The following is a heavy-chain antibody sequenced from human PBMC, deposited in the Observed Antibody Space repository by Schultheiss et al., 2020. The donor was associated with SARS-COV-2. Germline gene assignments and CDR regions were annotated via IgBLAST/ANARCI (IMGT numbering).Heavy chain of an antibody. J-gene: IGHJ6*02. Sequence: SETLSLTCTVSGGSIRNANYYWSWIRQHPGKGLEWIGYIYYSGSTYYNPSLKSRVTISVDTSKNQFSLKLSSVTAADTAVYYCAVTIRFLESWDYYYGMDVWGQGTTVTVSS. CDR2: IYYSGST. V-gene: IGHV4-31*03. CDR3: AVTIRFLESWDYYYGMDV. D-gene: IGHD3-3*01. CDR1: GGSIRNANYY.